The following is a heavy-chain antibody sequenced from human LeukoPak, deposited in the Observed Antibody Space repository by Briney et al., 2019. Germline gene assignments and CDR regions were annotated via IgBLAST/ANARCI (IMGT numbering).Heavy chain of an antibody. CDR3: ARNDYYDSSGYSSTYYYYYYMDV. Sequence: ASVKVSCKASGYTFTSYDINWVRQATGQGLEWMGLINPSGSSTLYAEKFRGRIIMTRDMSTATDYMELSSLRSEDTAVYYCARNDYYDSSGYSSTYYYYYYMDVWGKGTTVTVSS. V-gene: IGHV1-46*01. CDR1: GYTFTSYD. CDR2: INPSGSST. J-gene: IGHJ6*03. D-gene: IGHD3-22*01.